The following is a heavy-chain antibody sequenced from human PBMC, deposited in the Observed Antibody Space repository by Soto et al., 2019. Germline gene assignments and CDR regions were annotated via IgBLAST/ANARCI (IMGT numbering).Heavy chain of an antibody. V-gene: IGHV3-66*01. D-gene: IGHD6-13*01. CDR3: AREGVAAGYYYYMDV. CDR2: IYSGGST. CDR1: GFIVSSNY. J-gene: IGHJ6*03. Sequence: EVQLVESGGGLVQPGGSLRLSCAASGFIVSSNYMSWVRQAPGKGLEWVSVIYSGGSTYYADSVKGRFTISRDNSKNTLYLQMNSLRAEDTAVYYCAREGVAAGYYYYMDVWGKGTTVTVSS.